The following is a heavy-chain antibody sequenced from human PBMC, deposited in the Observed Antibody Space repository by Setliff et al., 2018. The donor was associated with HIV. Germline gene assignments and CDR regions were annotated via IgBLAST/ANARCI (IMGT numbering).Heavy chain of an antibody. Sequence: SETLSLTCAVYGASFSGYYWAWIRQSPGTGLEWIGDMYYSGSTYYNPSLKSRVTISVDTSKNHLSLKLTSVTAADTAVYYCARLSGGMVPNYLGQGTLVTVSS. V-gene: IGHV4-34*01. CDR2: MYYSGST. J-gene: IGHJ4*02. CDR3: ARLSGGMVPNY. D-gene: IGHD3-10*01. CDR1: GASFSGYY.